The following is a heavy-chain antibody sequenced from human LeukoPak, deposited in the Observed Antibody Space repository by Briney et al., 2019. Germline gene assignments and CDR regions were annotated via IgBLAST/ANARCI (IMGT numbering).Heavy chain of an antibody. D-gene: IGHD6-19*01. CDR2: IYYSGST. Sequence: SETLSLTCTVSGGSISNNYWSWIRQPPGKGLEWVGYIYYSGSTNYNPSLKSRVTISVDTSKNQFSLKLSSVTTADTAVYYCARGISDFQHWGQGTLVTVSS. J-gene: IGHJ1*01. V-gene: IGHV4-59*01. CDR3: ARGISDFQH. CDR1: GGSISNNY.